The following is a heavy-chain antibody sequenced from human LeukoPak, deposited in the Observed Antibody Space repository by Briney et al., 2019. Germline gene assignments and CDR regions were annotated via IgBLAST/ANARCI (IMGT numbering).Heavy chain of an antibody. J-gene: IGHJ4*02. V-gene: IGHV6-1*01. CDR3: ARGTGSLDY. CDR2: TYSRSKWFN. D-gene: IGHD1-26*01. CDR1: GDSVSSKSAS. Sequence: SQALSLTCAISGDSVSSKSASWNWIRQSPSRGLEWLGRTYSRSKWFNDYAVSVKSRVTINPDTSKNQFSLHLSSVTPDDTAVYYCARGTGSLDYWGQGTLVTVSS.